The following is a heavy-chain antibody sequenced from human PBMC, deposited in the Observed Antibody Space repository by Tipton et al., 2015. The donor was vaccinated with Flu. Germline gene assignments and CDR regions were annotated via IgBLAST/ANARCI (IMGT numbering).Heavy chain of an antibody. Sequence: QMQLVQSGAEVKKPGASVKVSCKASGYTFTSYGISWVRQAPGQGLEWMGWISAYNGNTNYAQKLQGRVTITTDTSTSTAYMELRSLRSDDTAVYYCARDPGLVGSYYYYGMDVWGQGTTVTVSS. J-gene: IGHJ6*02. CDR2: ISAYNGNT. V-gene: IGHV1-18*01. D-gene: IGHD6-6*01. CDR1: GYTFTSYG. CDR3: ARDPGLVGSYYYYGMDV.